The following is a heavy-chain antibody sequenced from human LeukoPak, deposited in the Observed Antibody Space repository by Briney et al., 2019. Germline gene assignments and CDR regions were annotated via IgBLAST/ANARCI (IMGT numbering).Heavy chain of an antibody. D-gene: IGHD4-11*01. CDR2: INHSGST. J-gene: IGHJ4*02. V-gene: IGHV4-34*01. CDR1: GGSFSGYY. Sequence: PSETLSLTCAVYGGSFSGYYWSWIRQPPGKGLEWIGEINHSGSTNYNPSLKSRVTISVDTSKNQFSLKLSSVTAADTAVYYCARHAPYSNYALDYWGQGTLVTVSS. CDR3: ARHAPYSNYALDY.